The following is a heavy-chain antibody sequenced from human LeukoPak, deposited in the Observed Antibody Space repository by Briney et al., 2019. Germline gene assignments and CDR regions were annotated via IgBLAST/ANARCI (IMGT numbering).Heavy chain of an antibody. J-gene: IGHJ4*02. CDR3: ARDSAGNDY. CDR1: GFTFSTYW. D-gene: IGHD6-13*01. CDR2: IKQDGSEK. Sequence: GGSLRLSCAASGFTFSTYWLSWVRQAPGKGLEWVANIKQDGSEKYYVDSVKGRFTISRDNAKNSLYLQMNSLRAEDTAMYYCARDSAGNDYWGQGTLVTVSS. V-gene: IGHV3-7*01.